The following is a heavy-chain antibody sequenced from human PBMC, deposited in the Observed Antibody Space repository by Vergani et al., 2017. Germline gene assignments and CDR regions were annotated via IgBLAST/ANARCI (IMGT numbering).Heavy chain of an antibody. CDR1: GLPLSNAW. D-gene: IGHD1-26*01. J-gene: IGHJ4*02. CDR2: VGFDGCDT. V-gene: IGHV3-74*01. CDR3: ARDGAGTIDLDY. Sequence: EVQLVESGGGLVQPGGSLRLSCAASGLPLSNAWIHWVRHGPGKGLEWVSRVGFDGCDTVYADSVKGRFTISKDSAMNTVHLQMTNVRAEDTAVYFCARDGAGTIDLDYWGPGVLVTVSS.